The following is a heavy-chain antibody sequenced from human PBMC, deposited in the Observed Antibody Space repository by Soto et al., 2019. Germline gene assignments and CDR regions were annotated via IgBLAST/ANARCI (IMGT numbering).Heavy chain of an antibody. J-gene: IGHJ5*02. V-gene: IGHV4-4*02. CDR3: ARDLAVAGNWFDP. D-gene: IGHD6-19*01. CDR1: GGSISSSNW. CDR2: IYHSGST. Sequence: SETLSLTCAVSGGSISSSNWWSWVRQPPGKGLEWIGEIYHSGSTNYNPSLKSRVTISVDKSKNQFSLKLSSVTAADTAVYYCARDLAVAGNWFDPWGQGTLVTVSS.